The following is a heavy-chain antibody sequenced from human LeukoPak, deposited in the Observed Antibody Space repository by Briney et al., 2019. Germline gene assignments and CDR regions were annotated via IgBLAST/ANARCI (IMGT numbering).Heavy chain of an antibody. CDR3: ARVTGTTAGDH. CDR1: GFSFSSYS. V-gene: IGHV3-21*01. CDR2: ISSGSTSI. Sequence: GGSLRLSCAASGFSFSSYSMDWVRQAPGKGLEWVSSISSGSTSIYYADSMKGRFTISRDNAKNSLYLQMNSLRAEDTAVYYCARVTGTTAGDHWGQGTLVSVSS. J-gene: IGHJ5*02. D-gene: IGHD1-1*01.